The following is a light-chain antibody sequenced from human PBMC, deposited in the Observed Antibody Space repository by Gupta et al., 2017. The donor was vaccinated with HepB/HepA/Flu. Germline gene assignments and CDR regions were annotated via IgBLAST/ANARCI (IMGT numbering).Light chain of an antibody. J-gene: IGLJ3*02. CDR1: SGSIASNY. Sequence: NFMLTQPHSVSESPGKTVTISCTGSSGSIASNYVQWYQQRPGSAPTTVIFVDNQRPSGVPDRFSGSFDSSSNSASLPTNGLKTEEEADDYCQSYDSSTLKGVFGGGTKLTVL. CDR3: QSYDSSTLKGV. CDR2: VDN. V-gene: IGLV6-57*02.